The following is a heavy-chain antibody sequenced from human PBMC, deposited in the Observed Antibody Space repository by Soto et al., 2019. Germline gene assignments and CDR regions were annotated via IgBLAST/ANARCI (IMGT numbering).Heavy chain of an antibody. CDR3: ARLYYDILTGYLRSRGMDV. Sequence: QVQLQESGPGLVKPSQTLSLTCTVSGGSISSGGYYWSWIRQHPGKGLEWIGYIYYSGSTYYNPSLKSRVTISVDTSKNQFSLKLSSVTAADTAVYYCARLYYDILTGYLRSRGMDVWGQGTTVTVSS. CDR1: GGSISSGGYY. J-gene: IGHJ6*02. CDR2: IYYSGST. D-gene: IGHD3-9*01. V-gene: IGHV4-31*03.